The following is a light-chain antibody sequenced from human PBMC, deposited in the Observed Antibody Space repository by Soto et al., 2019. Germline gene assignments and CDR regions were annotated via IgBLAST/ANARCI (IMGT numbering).Light chain of an antibody. CDR2: EVT. V-gene: IGLV2-14*01. CDR3: SSYTSSSTYV. CDR1: SSDVGEYNS. J-gene: IGLJ1*01. Sequence: QSVLTQPASVSGSPGQSITISCTGTSSDVGEYNSVSWYQQHPGKAPKLIIYEVTNRPSGVSDRLSGSKSGNTASLTISGLQAEDEDDYYCSSYTSSSTYVFGVGTKLTVL.